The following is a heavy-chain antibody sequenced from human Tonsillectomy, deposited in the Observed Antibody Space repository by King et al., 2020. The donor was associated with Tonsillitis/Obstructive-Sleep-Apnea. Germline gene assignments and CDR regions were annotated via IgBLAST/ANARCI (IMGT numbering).Heavy chain of an antibody. CDR1: GGSFSGYY. V-gene: IGHV4-34*01. Sequence: VQLQQWGAGLLKPSETLSLTCAVYGGSFSGYYWTWIRQPPGKGLEWIGEINHSGSTNYDPSLKSRVTISLDTSKNQFSLKLSSVTAAETAVYYCARGQLLPYYYYFMDVWGKGTTVTVSS. CDR3: ARGQLLPYYYYFMDV. J-gene: IGHJ6*03. CDR2: INHSGST. D-gene: IGHD2-15*01.